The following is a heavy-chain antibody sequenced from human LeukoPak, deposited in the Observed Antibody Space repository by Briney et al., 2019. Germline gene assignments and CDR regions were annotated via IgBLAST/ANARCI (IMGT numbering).Heavy chain of an antibody. Sequence: GGSLRLSCAASGFTFSSYAMSWVRQAPGKGLEWVSAISGSGGSTYYADSVKGRFTISRDNSKNTLYLQMNSLRAEDTAVYYCAKYYYDSRGYYSPIDYWGQGTLVTVSS. CDR3: AKYYYDSRGYYSPIDY. CDR2: ISGSGGST. CDR1: GFTFSSYA. D-gene: IGHD3-22*01. V-gene: IGHV3-23*01. J-gene: IGHJ4*02.